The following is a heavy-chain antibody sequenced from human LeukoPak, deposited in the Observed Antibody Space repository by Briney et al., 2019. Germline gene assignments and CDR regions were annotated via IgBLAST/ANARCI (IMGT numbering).Heavy chain of an antibody. Sequence: PGGSLRLSCAASGFTFSSYSMNWVRQAPGKGLEWVSSISSSSSSYIYYADSVKGRFTISRDNAKNSLYLQMNSLRAEDTAVYYCARTPGIVGATDEDYWGQGTLVTVSS. D-gene: IGHD1-26*01. J-gene: IGHJ4*02. CDR3: ARTPGIVGATDEDY. CDR2: ISSSSSSYI. V-gene: IGHV3-21*01. CDR1: GFTFSSYS.